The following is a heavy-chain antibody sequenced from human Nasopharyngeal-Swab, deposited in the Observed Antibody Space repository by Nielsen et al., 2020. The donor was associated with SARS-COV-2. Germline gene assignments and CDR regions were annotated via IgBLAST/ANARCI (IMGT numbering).Heavy chain of an antibody. CDR1: GFTVSSNY. J-gene: IGHJ4*02. V-gene: IGHV3-66*02. D-gene: IGHD6-13*01. CDR3: ARYSSSWYYFDY. CDR2: IYSGGST. Sequence: LTCAASGFTVSSNYMSWVRQAPGKGLEWVSVIYSGGSTYYADSVKGRFTISRDNSKNTLYLQMNSLRAEDTAVYYCARYSSSWYYFDYWGQGTLVTVSS.